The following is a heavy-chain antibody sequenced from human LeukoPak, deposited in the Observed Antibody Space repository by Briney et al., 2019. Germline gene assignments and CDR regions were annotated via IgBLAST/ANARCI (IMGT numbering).Heavy chain of an antibody. CDR2: TNEDGSDK. V-gene: IGHV3-7*01. J-gene: IGHJ4*02. CDR3: TSWSSCSSDNCQFNY. CDR1: GFTFSSYE. D-gene: IGHD2-15*01. Sequence: GGSLRLSCAASGFTFSSYEMNWVRQAPGKGLEWVAHTNEDGSDKYYVDSVKGRFTISRDNAKNSLYLQMGSLRAEDTAIFYCTSWSSCSSDNCQFNYWGQGTLVTVSS.